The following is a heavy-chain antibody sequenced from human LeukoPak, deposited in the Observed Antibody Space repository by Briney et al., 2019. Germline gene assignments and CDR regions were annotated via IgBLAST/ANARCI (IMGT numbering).Heavy chain of an antibody. CDR2: IYSSGGTT. V-gene: IGHV1-46*01. D-gene: IGHD3-3*01. J-gene: IGHJ4*02. Sequence: GASVKVSCKASGYAFTSDYIHWVRQAPGQGLEWMGIIYSSGGTTNYAQKFQGRVTMTRDMSTSTVYMELSSLRSEDTAVYYCARALTIFGAAIPAYWGQGTLITVSS. CDR3: ARALTIFGAAIPAY. CDR1: GYAFTSDY.